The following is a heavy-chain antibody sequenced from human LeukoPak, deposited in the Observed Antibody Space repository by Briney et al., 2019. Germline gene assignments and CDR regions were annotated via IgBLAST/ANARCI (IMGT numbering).Heavy chain of an antibody. J-gene: IGHJ6*02. CDR2: IYYDGST. V-gene: IGHV3-53*01. Sequence: TGGSLRLSCAASGFTFSSYAMSWVRQTPGKGLEWVSIIYYDGSTYYADSVKGRFTISRDNSKNTMYLQMNSLRAEDTAVYYCARPLRINCGMDVWGQGTTVTVSS. D-gene: IGHD3-3*01. CDR1: GFTFSSYA. CDR3: ARPLRINCGMDV.